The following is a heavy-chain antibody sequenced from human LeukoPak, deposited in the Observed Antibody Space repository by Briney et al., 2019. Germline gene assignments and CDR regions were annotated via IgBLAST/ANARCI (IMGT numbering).Heavy chain of an antibody. CDR1: GGSISSSSFY. D-gene: IGHD6-13*01. CDR3: ARDGSSWYQNWFDP. V-gene: IGHV4-39*07. J-gene: IGHJ5*02. CDR2: IYYSGST. Sequence: SETLSLTCSVSGGSISSSSFYWGWIRQPPGKGLEWIANIYYSGSTYYNPSLKSRVTISVDTSKNQFSLRLSSVTAADTAAYYCARDGSSWYQNWFDPWGQGTLVTVSS.